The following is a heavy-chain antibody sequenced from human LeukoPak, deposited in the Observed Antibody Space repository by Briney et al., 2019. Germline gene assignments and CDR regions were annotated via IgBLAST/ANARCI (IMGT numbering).Heavy chain of an antibody. V-gene: IGHV3-48*03. CDR3: ARDTPVPTIIPGV. CDR1: GFTFSSYE. Sequence: QPVGSLRLSCAASGFTFSSYEMNWVRQAPGKGLEWVSYISSSGSTIYYADSVKGRFTISRDNAKNSLYLQMNSLRHDDTAVYYCARDTPVPTIIPGVWGQGTLVAVSS. CDR2: ISSSGSTI. J-gene: IGHJ4*02. D-gene: IGHD2-2*01.